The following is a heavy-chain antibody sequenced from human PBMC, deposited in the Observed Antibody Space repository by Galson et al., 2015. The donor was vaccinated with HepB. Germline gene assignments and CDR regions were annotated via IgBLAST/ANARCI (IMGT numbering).Heavy chain of an antibody. Sequence: SLRLSCAASGFTFSSYAMHWVRQAPGKGLEWVAVISYDGSNKYYADSVKGRFTISRDNSKNTLYLQMNSLRAEDTAVYYCARDFGPTGYSRFLWTEVDYWGQGTLVTVSS. CDR2: ISYDGSNK. J-gene: IGHJ4*02. CDR1: GFTFSSYA. V-gene: IGHV3-30-3*01. CDR3: ARDFGPTGYSRFLWTEVDY. D-gene: IGHD1-26*01.